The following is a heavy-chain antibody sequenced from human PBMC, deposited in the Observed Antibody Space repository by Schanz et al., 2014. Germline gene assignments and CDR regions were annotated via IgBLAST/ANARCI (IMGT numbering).Heavy chain of an antibody. CDR2: VNPSVRGT. D-gene: IGHD3-22*01. V-gene: IGHV1-46*03. Sequence: QVQLVQSGAEVKKLGASVKVSCKASGYTFVSYSMHWVRQAPGQGLEWMGIVNPSVRGTHFAREFQGRVTVTSDTSTSTVYMELSGLRSEDTAVYYCAGAFDSSGYYFDYWGQGTLVTVSS. CDR1: GYTFVSYS. J-gene: IGHJ4*02. CDR3: AGAFDSSGYYFDY.